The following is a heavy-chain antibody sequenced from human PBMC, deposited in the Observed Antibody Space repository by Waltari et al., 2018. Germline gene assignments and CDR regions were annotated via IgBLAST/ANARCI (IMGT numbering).Heavy chain of an antibody. Sequence: VKVSCKASGYTFTGYYMHWVRQAPGQGLEWMGWINPNSGGTNYAQKFQGRVTMTRDTSISTAYMELSRLRSDDTAVYYCARLDLYSSSWYYFDYWGQGTLVTVSS. V-gene: IGHV1-2*02. D-gene: IGHD6-13*01. CDR2: INPNSGGT. CDR1: GYTFTGYY. CDR3: ARLDLYSSSWYYFDY. J-gene: IGHJ4*02.